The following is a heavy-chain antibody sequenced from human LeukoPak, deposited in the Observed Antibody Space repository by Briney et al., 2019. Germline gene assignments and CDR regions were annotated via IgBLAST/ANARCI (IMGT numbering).Heavy chain of an antibody. D-gene: IGHD3-22*01. CDR1: GYTFTSYD. J-gene: IGHJ4*02. CDR3: ARGGYYDSSGYYWTVDY. CDR2: MNPNSGNT. Sequence: ASVKVSCKASGYTFTSYDINWVRQATGQGLEWMGWMNPNSGNTGYAQKFQGRVTITRNTSISTAYMELSSLRSEDTAVYHCARGGYYDSSGYYWTVDYWGQGTLVTVSS. V-gene: IGHV1-8*03.